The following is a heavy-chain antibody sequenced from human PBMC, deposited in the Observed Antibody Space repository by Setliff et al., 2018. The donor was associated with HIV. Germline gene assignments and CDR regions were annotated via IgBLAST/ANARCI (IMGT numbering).Heavy chain of an antibody. V-gene: IGHV4-4*08. CDR2: IYIGST. Sequence: PSETLSLTCTVSGGSISSYYWSWIRQPPGKGLEWIGHIYIGSTNYNPSLKSRVTITTDDSTNTLFLQLNTLRPEDTAVYYCARNSPFPPSSGAHFDFWGPGTLVTVSS. CDR1: GGSISSYY. D-gene: IGHD3-22*01. J-gene: IGHJ4*02. CDR3: ARNSPFPPSSGAHFDF.